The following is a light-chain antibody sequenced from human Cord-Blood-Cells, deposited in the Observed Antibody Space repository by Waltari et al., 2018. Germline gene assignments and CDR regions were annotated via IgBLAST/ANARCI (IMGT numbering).Light chain of an antibody. CDR3: CSYAGSSTYV. V-gene: IGLV2-23*01. Sequence: QSALTQPASVSGSPGQSITISCTGTSSDVGSYNLVSWYQQHSGKAPKPMIYEGSKRPSGVSNRFAGSKSGNTASLTISGLQAEDEADYYCCSYAGSSTYVFGTGTKVTVL. J-gene: IGLJ1*01. CDR2: EGS. CDR1: SSDVGSYNL.